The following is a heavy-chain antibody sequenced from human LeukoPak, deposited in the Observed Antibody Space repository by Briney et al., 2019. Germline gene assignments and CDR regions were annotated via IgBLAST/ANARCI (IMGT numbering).Heavy chain of an antibody. CDR3: ARVKRAYGYVGYYYGMDV. Sequence: GGSLRLSCAASGFTFSDYYMSWIRQAPGKELEWVPYISSSGSTIYYADSVKGRFTISRDNAKNELYLQMNSLRAEDTDVYYCARVKRAYGYVGYYYGMDVWGEGTTVTVSS. CDR1: GFTFSDYY. D-gene: IGHD5-18*01. CDR2: ISSSGSTI. V-gene: IGHV3-11*01. J-gene: IGHJ6*04.